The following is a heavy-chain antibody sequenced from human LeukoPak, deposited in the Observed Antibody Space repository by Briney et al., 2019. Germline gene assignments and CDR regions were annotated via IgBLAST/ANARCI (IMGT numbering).Heavy chain of an antibody. D-gene: IGHD6-19*01. Sequence: ASVKVSCKASGCTFTGYYMHWVRQAPGQGLEWMGWINPNSGGTNYAQKFQGRVTMTRGTSISTAYMELSRLRSDDTAVYYCARFREEYSSGWYYFDYWGQGTLVTVSS. J-gene: IGHJ4*02. CDR3: ARFREEYSSGWYYFDY. CDR1: GCTFTGYY. CDR2: INPNSGGT. V-gene: IGHV1-2*02.